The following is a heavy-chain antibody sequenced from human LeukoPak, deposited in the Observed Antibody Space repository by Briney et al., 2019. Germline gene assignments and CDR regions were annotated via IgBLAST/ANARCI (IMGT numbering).Heavy chain of an antibody. CDR2: IKEDGSVK. J-gene: IGHJ4*02. CDR3: ARIGYSSSSIDY. V-gene: IGHV3-7*01. CDR1: GFTFSNYW. D-gene: IGHD6-6*01. Sequence: GGSLRLSCAASGFTFSNYWMSWVRQAPGKGLEWVANIKEDGSVKYYADSVEGRFTISRDNGKNSLYLQMNSLRAEDTAVFYCARIGYSSSSIDYWGQGTLVPVSS.